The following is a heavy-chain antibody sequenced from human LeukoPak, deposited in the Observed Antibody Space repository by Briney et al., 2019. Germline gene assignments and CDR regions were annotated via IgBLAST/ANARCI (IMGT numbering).Heavy chain of an antibody. D-gene: IGHD3-22*01. CDR3: ARENYYDGSGSPSASAPVDH. CDR2: MNPNSGDT. CDR1: GYTFTSYD. J-gene: IGHJ4*02. V-gene: IGHV1-8*01. Sequence: ASVKVSCKASGYTFTSYDINWVRQATGQGLEWMGWMNPNSGDTGYAQKFQGRVTMTRNTSISTAYTELSSLRSEDTAVYYCARENYYDGSGSPSASAPVDHWGQGTLVTVSS.